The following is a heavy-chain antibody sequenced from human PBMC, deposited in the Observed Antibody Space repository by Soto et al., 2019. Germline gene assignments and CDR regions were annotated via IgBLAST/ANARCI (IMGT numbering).Heavy chain of an antibody. J-gene: IGHJ3*02. V-gene: IGHV3-33*01. D-gene: IGHD3-10*01. CDR2: IWYDGSNK. CDR3: ARDGVTAQDAFEI. CDR1: GFTFSSYG. Sequence: QVQLVESGGGVVQPGRSLRLSCAASGFTFSSYGMHWVRQAPGKGLEWVAVIWYDGSNKYSADSVKGRFTIPRDNSKNTLYLQMNSLRAEDTAVYYCARDGVTAQDAFEIWGQGTMVNVSS.